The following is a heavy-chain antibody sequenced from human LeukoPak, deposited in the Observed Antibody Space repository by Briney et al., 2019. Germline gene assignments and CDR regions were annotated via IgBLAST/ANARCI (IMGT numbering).Heavy chain of an antibody. J-gene: IGHJ1*01. CDR1: GYTFTSYG. CDR2: ISAYNGNT. D-gene: IGHD3-22*01. V-gene: IGHV1-18*01. Sequence: ASVKVSCKASGYTFTSYGISWVRQAPGQGLEWMGWISAYNGNTNYAQKLQGRVTMTTDTSTSTAYMELRSLRSDDTAVYYCARDGAYYYDSSGYYQGSEYLQHWGQGTLVTVSS. CDR3: ARDGAYYYDSSGYYQGSEYLQH.